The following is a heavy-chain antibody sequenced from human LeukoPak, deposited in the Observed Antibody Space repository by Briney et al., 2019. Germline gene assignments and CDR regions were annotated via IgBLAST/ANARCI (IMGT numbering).Heavy chain of an antibody. CDR2: ISSSGNTI. V-gene: IGHV3-48*03. J-gene: IGHJ1*01. CDR1: GLTFSSSE. Sequence: PGWSLTVDSYASGLTFSSSERNWVRQAPGKGLEWVSYISSSGNTIYYADSVKGRFTISRDNAKNSLYLQMNSLRAEDTAGYYCARGGTLEYFQHWGQGTLVTVSS. CDR3: ARGGTLEYFQH.